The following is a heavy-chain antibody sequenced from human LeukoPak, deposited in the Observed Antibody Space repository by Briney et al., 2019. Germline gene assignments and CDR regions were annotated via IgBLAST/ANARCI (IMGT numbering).Heavy chain of an antibody. CDR2: IIPIFGTA. D-gene: IGHD4-17*01. V-gene: IGHV1-69*13. J-gene: IGHJ4*02. CDR3: AREKPPPRGGYGDYAPHSDY. CDR1: GGTFSSYA. Sequence: GASVKVSCKASGGTFSSYAISWVRQAPGQGLEWMGGIIPIFGTANYAQQFQGRVTITADESTSTAYMELSSLRSEDTAVYYCAREKPPPRGGYGDYAPHSDYWGQGTLVTVSS.